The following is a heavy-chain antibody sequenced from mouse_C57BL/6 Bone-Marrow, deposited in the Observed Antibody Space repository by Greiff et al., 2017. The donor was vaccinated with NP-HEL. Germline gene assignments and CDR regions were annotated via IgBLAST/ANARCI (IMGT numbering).Heavy chain of an antibody. J-gene: IGHJ1*03. D-gene: IGHD1-1*01. V-gene: IGHV5-9*01. Sequence: DVKLVESGGGLVKPGGSLKLSCAASGFTFSSYTMSWVRQTPEMRLEWVATISGGGGNTYYPDSVKGRFTFSRDHAKNTLYLQMSRLRSEDTALYYCARACLFPNWYFDVGGTGTTVTVSS. CDR3: ARACLFPNWYFDV. CDR1: GFTFSSYT. CDR2: ISGGGGNT.